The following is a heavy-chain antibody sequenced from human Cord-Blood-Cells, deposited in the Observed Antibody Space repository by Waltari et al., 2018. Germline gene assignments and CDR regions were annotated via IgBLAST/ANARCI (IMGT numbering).Heavy chain of an antibody. CDR3: ARGGRADYDILTGYYNYYYGMDV. J-gene: IGHJ6*02. D-gene: IGHD3-9*01. V-gene: IGHV1-8*01. Sequence: RQATGQGLEWMGWMNPNSGNTGYAQKFQGRVTMTRNTSISTAYMELSSLRSEDTAVYYCARGGRADYDILTGYYNYYYGMDVWGQGTTVTVSS. CDR2: MNPNSGNT.